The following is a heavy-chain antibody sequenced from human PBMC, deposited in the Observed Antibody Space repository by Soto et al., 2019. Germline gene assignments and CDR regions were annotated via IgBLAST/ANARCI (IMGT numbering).Heavy chain of an antibody. V-gene: IGHV3-7*01. D-gene: IGHD1-7*01. J-gene: IGHJ6*02. Sequence: AGGSLRLSCAASGFTFSSYWMSWVRQAPGKGLEWVANIKQDGSEKYYVDSVKGRFTISRDNAKNSLYLQMNSLRAEDTAVYYCARGGTPLYYYYYGMDVWGQGTTVTVSS. CDR2: IKQDGSEK. CDR1: GFTFSSYW. CDR3: ARGGTPLYYYYYGMDV.